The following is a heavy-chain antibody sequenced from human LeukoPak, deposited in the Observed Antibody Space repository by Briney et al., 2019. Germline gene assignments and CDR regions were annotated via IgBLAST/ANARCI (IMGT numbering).Heavy chain of an antibody. D-gene: IGHD1-1*01. Sequence: SETLSLTCTVSGGSISRYYWSWIRQPPGKGLEWIGYIYYSGSTNYNPSLKSRVTISVDTSKNQFSLKLSSVTAADTAVYYCARRRERDAFDIWGQGTMVTVSS. J-gene: IGHJ3*02. V-gene: IGHV4-59*08. CDR3: ARRRERDAFDI. CDR1: GGSISRYY. CDR2: IYYSGST.